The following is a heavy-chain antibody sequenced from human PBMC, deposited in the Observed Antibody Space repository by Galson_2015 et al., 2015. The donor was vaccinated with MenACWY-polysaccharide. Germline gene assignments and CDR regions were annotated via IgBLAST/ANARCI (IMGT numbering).Heavy chain of an antibody. V-gene: IGHV3-11*01. CDR2: ISSSGSTI. CDR3: ARDWNDFWSGYSLDP. Sequence: SLRLSCAASGFTFSDYYMIRIRHTQGKGLEWVSYISSSGSTIYYADSVKGRFTISRDNAKNSLYLQMNSLRAEDTAVYYCARDWNDFWSGYSLDPWGQGTLVTVSS. CDR1: GFTFSDYY. D-gene: IGHD3-3*01. J-gene: IGHJ5*02.